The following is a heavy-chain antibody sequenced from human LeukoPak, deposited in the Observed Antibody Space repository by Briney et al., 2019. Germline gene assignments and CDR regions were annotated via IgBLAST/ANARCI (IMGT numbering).Heavy chain of an antibody. CDR3: ARDYYDSSGFGAFDI. D-gene: IGHD3-22*01. J-gene: IGHJ3*02. V-gene: IGHV1-69*04. Sequence: WASVKVSCKASGGTFSSYAISRVRQAPGQGLEWMGRIIPILGIANYAQKFQGRVTITADKSTSTAYMELSSLRSEDTAVYYCARDYYDSSGFGAFDIWGQGTMVTVSS. CDR1: GGTFSSYA. CDR2: IIPILGIA.